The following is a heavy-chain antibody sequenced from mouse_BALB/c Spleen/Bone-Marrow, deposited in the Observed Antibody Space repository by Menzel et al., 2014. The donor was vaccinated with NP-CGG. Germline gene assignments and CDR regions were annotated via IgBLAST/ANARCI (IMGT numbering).Heavy chain of an antibody. Sequence: EVKLVESGAELVKPGASVKLSCTASGFNIKDAYMHWVKQRPAQGLEWIGRIAPANGNTEYDPKFLDKATITADTSSNTAYLQLSSLTSVDTAVYYCARSPGEVNYWGQGTLVTVSA. CDR3: ARSPGEVNY. D-gene: IGHD1-3*01. CDR1: GFNIKDAY. CDR2: IAPANGNT. J-gene: IGHJ3*01. V-gene: IGHV14-3*02.